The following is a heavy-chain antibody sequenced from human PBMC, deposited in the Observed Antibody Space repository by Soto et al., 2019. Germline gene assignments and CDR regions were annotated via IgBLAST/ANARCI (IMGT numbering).Heavy chain of an antibody. J-gene: IGHJ4*02. D-gene: IGHD2-15*01. CDR2: ISSSSTI. CDR1: GFTFSSYS. CDR3: ARDHCSGGSCFLDY. V-gene: IGHV3-48*02. Sequence: EVQLVESGGGLVQPGGSLRLSCAASGFTFSSYSMNWVRQAPGKGLEWVSYISSSSTIYYADSVKGRFTISRDNAKNSLYLQMNSLRDEDTAVYYCARDHCSGGSCFLDYWGQGTLVTVSS.